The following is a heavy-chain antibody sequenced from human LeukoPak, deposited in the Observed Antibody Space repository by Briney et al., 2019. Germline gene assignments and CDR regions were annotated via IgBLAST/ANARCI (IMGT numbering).Heavy chain of an antibody. V-gene: IGHV3-9*01. CDR2: ISWNSGNV. CDR1: GFIFDDYA. J-gene: IGHJ4*02. CDR3: AKSTIFGVAEKYYFDY. Sequence: GGSLRLSCAASGFIFDDYAMHWVRQTPGKGLEWVSGISWNSGNVKYADSVKGRFIISRDNAKNSLYLQMNSLRAGDTALYYCAKSTIFGVAEKYYFDYWGQGTLVTVSS. D-gene: IGHD3-3*01.